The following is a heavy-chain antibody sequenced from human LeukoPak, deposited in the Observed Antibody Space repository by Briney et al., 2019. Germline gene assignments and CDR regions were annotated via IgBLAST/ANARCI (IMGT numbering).Heavy chain of an antibody. CDR2: ISSGSSYI. V-gene: IGHV3-21*01. J-gene: IGHJ4*02. CDR3: ARGPTIIRLPGTRPLDY. D-gene: IGHD3-3*01. CDR1: GFSFSSYS. Sequence: GGSLRTSSAASGFSFSSYSMYWVRQAPGKGLEWVASISSGSSYIYNADSLKGRFTISRDNAKNSLYLQMNSLRAEDTAVYYCARGPTIIRLPGTRPLDYWGQGTLVTVSS.